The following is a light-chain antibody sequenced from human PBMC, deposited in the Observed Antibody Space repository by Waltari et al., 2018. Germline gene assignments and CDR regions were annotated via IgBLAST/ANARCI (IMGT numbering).Light chain of an antibody. CDR2: RAS. Sequence: DVQMTQSPSTLSASVGDRVTITCRASQYIYYWLAWFQQKPGGAPKVLIYRASNLESGVPSRFSATASGTEFTLTIDSLQPDDFATYYCQQYSAGSPWTFGQGTKVEV. CDR3: QQYSAGSPWT. J-gene: IGKJ1*01. CDR1: QYIYYW. V-gene: IGKV1-5*03.